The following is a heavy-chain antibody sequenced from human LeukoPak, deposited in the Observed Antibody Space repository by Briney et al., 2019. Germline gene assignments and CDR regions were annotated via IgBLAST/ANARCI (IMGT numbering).Heavy chain of an antibody. Sequence: PSETLSLTCTVPGGSISSYYWSWIRQPAGKGLEWIGRVYTSGSTNYSPSLKSRVTISVDKSKNQFSLMLSSVTAADTAVYYCARVSYDGRGALFDYWGQGTLVTVSS. J-gene: IGHJ4*02. D-gene: IGHD1-26*01. CDR1: GGSISSYY. CDR2: VYTSGST. V-gene: IGHV4-4*07. CDR3: ARVSYDGRGALFDY.